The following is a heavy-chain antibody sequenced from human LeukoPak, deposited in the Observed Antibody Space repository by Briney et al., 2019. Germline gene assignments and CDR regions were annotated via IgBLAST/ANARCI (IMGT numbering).Heavy chain of an antibody. V-gene: IGHV3-15*01. J-gene: IGHJ4*02. CDR1: GFTFSNAW. CDR2: IKSKTDGGTT. CDR3: TTDRCSSTSCRPTDY. D-gene: IGHD2-2*01. Sequence: GGSLRLSCAASGFTFSNAWMSWVRQAPGKGLEWVGRIKSKTDGGTTDYAAPVKGRFTISRDDSKNTLYLQMNNLKTEDTAVYYCTTDRCSSTSCRPTDYWGQGTLVTVSS.